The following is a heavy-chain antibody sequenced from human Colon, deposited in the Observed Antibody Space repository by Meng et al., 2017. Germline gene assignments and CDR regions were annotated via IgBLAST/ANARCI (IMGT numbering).Heavy chain of an antibody. J-gene: IGHJ4*02. CDR3: GRDQGRQLINH. D-gene: IGHD1-1*01. CDR1: GESISSDIW. Sequence: QVQLQESGPGLVKPSGTLSLTCTVSGESISSDIWWSWVRQPPGKGLEWIGEVYHRGYTNYNPSLKSRVVISVDRSKNQFSLNLSSVTAADTAVYYCGRDQGRQLINHWGQGTLVTVSS. CDR2: VYHRGYT. V-gene: IGHV4-4*02.